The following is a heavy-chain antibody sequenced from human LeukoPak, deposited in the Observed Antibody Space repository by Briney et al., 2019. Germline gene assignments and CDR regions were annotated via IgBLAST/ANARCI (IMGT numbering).Heavy chain of an antibody. D-gene: IGHD3-10*01. Sequence: SETLSLTCSMSSGSITAIDNLYSGWIRQPPGKGLEWIGSINRGGHTYYNPPLESRFTISVDTSKNQFSLMVTSVTAVDTAVYYCAGQRAWFGECAFDYWGPGTLVTVSS. CDR1: SGSITAIDNLY. CDR2: INRGGHT. J-gene: IGHJ4*02. V-gene: IGHV4-39*01. CDR3: AGQRAWFGECAFDY.